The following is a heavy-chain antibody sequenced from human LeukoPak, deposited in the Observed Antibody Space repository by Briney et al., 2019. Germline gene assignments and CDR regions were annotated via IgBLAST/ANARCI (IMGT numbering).Heavy chain of an antibody. V-gene: IGHV3-11*04. Sequence: AGGSLRLSCAASGFTFSDYYMSWIRQAPGKGLEWVSYISSSGSTIYYADSVKGRFTISRDNAKNSLYLQMNSLRAEDTAVYYCARASRLGELSPLDFDYWGQGTLVTVSS. CDR1: GFTFSDYY. D-gene: IGHD3-16*02. CDR3: ARASRLGELSPLDFDY. J-gene: IGHJ4*02. CDR2: ISSSGSTI.